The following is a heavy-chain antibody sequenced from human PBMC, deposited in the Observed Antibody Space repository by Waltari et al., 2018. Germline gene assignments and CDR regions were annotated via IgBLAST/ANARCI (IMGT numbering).Heavy chain of an antibody. D-gene: IGHD3-16*01. J-gene: IGHJ3*02. CDR2: ISPNLGIP. CDR1: GGTFNNDG. V-gene: IGHV1-69*04. Sequence: QVQLVQSGAEVRKPGSAVKVSCKASGGTFNNDGINWVRLAPGQGLEWMGRISPNLGIPNYAQKFHGRVTISADTSTNTAYMEVHSLASDDTAVFYCARDGGRPDAAFDIWGQGTLVTVS. CDR3: ARDGGRPDAAFDI.